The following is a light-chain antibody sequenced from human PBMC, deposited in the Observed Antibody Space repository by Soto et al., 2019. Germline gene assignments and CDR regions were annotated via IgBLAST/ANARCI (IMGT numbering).Light chain of an antibody. CDR1: QSISSY. J-gene: IGKJ1*01. Sequence: DIQMTQSPSSLSASVGDRVTITCRASQSISSYLNWYQQKPGKAPKLLMYAASTLQSGVPSRFSGSGSGTDFTLTITSLQPEDFATYYCHPSYSTPRTFGQGPKVELK. CDR2: AAS. CDR3: HPSYSTPRT. V-gene: IGKV1-39*01.